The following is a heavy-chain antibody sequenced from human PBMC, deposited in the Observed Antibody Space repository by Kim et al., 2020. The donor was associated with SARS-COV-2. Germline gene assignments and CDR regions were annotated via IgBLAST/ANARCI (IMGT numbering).Heavy chain of an antibody. V-gene: IGHV1-3*01. D-gene: IGHD4-17*01. J-gene: IGHJ4*02. Sequence: KCSQKFQGRVAITRDTSASAAYMELSSLRSEDTAVYYCARESATVTSFDYWGQGTLVTVSS. CDR3: ARESATVTSFDY.